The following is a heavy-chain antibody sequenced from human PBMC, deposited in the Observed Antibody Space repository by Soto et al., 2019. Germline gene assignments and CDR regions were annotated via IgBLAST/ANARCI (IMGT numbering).Heavy chain of an antibody. D-gene: IGHD1-26*01. CDR2: ISDSGGTS. Sequence: SLRLSCAASGFIFSNYVMSWVRQAPGKGREWVSSISDSGGTSYHADSVKGRSTISRDTSQNTLYLQMHSLRAQDTAISYCAKRPRALLPFDYWGQGTLVTVSS. CDR3: AKRPRALLPFDY. J-gene: IGHJ4*02. CDR1: GFIFSNYV. V-gene: IGHV3-23*01.